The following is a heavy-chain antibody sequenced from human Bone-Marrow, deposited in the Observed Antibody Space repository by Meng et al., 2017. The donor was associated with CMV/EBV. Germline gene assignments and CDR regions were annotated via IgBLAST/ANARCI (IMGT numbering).Heavy chain of an antibody. CDR1: GFTFSSYG. J-gene: IGHJ4*02. CDR2: IWYDGSNK. D-gene: IGHD3-16*01. Sequence: GESLKISCAASGFTFSSYGMHWVRQAPGKGLEWVAVIWYDGSNKYYADSVKGRFTISRDNSKNTLYLQMNSLIAEDTAVYYCAKDHSRRPLPFMHRKKQEGQYYFDYWGQGTLVTVSS. CDR3: AKDHSRRPLPFMHRKKQEGQYYFDY. V-gene: IGHV3-33*06.